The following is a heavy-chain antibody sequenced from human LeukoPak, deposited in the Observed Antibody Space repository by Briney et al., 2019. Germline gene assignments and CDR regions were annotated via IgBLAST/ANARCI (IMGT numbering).Heavy chain of an antibody. D-gene: IGHD3-3*01. J-gene: IGHJ5*02. CDR1: GGSFTSSSYY. Sequence: SETLSLTCSVSGGSFTSSSYYWGWIRQPPGKGLEWIGGVYYTGNTYYNPSLKSRITLSVDTSKNEFSLKLTSVTAADTAVYYCARATRDFWSGPTKTGFDPWGQGTLVTVSS. CDR2: VYYTGNT. V-gene: IGHV4-39*01. CDR3: ARATRDFWSGPTKTGFDP.